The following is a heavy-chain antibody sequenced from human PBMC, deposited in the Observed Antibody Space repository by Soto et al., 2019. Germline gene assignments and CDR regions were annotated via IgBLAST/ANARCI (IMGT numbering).Heavy chain of an antibody. CDR3: ATTIFPYNWFDP. V-gene: IGHV5-51*03. J-gene: IGHJ5*02. CDR2: IYPGDSNP. CDR1: GYTFSTHW. Sequence: EVQLVQSGAEVKKPGESLKISCKGSGYTFSTHWIGWEPQMPGRGLEWMGIIYPGDSNPRYSPSFRGQVTISADKSTSTAYLQWSSLKASDTAIYYCATTIFPYNWFDPWGQGTLVTVSS. D-gene: IGHD3-3*01.